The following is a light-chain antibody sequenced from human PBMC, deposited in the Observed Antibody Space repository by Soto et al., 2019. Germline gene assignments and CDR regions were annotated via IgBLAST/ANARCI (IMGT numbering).Light chain of an antibody. Sequence: QAASVSGSPGQSITISCTGTSSDVGGYNYVSWYQQHPGKAPKLMIYEVSNRPSGVSNRFSGSKSGNTASLTISGLQAEDEADYYCSSYTSSSTVVFGGGTKLTVL. CDR2: EVS. J-gene: IGLJ2*01. V-gene: IGLV2-14*01. CDR1: SSDVGGYNY. CDR3: SSYTSSSTVV.